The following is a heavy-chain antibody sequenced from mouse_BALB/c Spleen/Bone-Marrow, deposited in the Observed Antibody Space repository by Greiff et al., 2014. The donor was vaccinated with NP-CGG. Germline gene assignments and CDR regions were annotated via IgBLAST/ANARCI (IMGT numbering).Heavy chain of an antibody. D-gene: IGHD1-1*01. CDR3: ARSSYFDY. Sequence: VQLQQSGPELVKSGTSVKISCKASGYTFTDYNMHCVKQSHGKSLEWIGYIYPFNGGTDYNQKFKSKATMTVDKSSSTEYVELRNLTSEDSAVYYCARSSYFDYWGQGTTLTVSS. CDR1: GYTFTDYN. V-gene: IGHV1S29*02. CDR2: IYPFNGGT. J-gene: IGHJ2*01.